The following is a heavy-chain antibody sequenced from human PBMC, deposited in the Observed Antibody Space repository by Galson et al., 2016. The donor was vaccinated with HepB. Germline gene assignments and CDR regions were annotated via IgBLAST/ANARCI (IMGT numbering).Heavy chain of an antibody. D-gene: IGHD1-26*01. Sequence: PALVKPTQTLTLTCTFSGFSLTTNGVGVGWIRQPPGKALEWLALKYWDDDKYYNPSLKTRLIITKDTSKNQVVLTMTNMDPVDTATYYCAHRRGSGSPWAYGAFDIWGQGTMVTVSS. V-gene: IGHV2-5*02. CDR2: KYWDDDK. CDR1: GFSLTTNGVG. CDR3: AHRRGSGSPWAYGAFDI. J-gene: IGHJ3*02.